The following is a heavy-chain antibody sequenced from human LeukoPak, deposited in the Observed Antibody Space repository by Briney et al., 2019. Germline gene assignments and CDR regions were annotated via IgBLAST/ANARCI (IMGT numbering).Heavy chain of an antibody. V-gene: IGHV3-21*01. CDR2: ISSSSAYI. Sequence: GGSLRLSCAASGFTFSDYSINWVRQAPGKGLEWVSYISSSSAYIYYADSVKGRFTISRDNAKNTLYLQMNSLRDEDTAVYYCARDWFHAIDYWGQGTLVTVSS. CDR3: ARDWFHAIDY. J-gene: IGHJ4*02. CDR1: GFTFSDYS. D-gene: IGHD2/OR15-2a*01.